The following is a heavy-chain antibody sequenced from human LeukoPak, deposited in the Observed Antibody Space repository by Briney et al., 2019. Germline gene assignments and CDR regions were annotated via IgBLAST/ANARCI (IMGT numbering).Heavy chain of an antibody. D-gene: IGHD2-21*02. J-gene: IGHJ3*02. CDR1: GFSFRTYG. V-gene: IGHV3-30*18. CDR2: ISYDGSNK. CDR3: AKPRGGDSWAFDI. Sequence: PGGSLRLSCAASGFSFRTYGMHWVRQAPGKGLEWVAGISYDGSNKYYEDSVKGRFTISRDNSKNTLDLQMNSLRAEDTAVYYCAKPRGGDSWAFDIWGPGTMVTVFS.